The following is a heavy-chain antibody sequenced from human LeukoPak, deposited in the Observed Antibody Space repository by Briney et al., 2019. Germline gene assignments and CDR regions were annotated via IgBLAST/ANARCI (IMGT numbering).Heavy chain of an antibody. CDR3: AKSHGDYVWGSYPSAFDI. V-gene: IGHV3-23*01. Sequence: GGSLRLSCAASGFTFSSYAMSWVRQAPGKGLEWVSAVSGSGGSTYYADSVKGRFTISRDNSKNTLYLQMNSLRAEDTAVYYCAKSHGDYVWGSYPSAFDIWGRGTMVTVSS. J-gene: IGHJ3*02. CDR1: GFTFSSYA. CDR2: VSGSGGST. D-gene: IGHD3-16*01.